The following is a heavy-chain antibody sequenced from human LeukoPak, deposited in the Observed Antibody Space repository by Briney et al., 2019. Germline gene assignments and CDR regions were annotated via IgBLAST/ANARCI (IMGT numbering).Heavy chain of an antibody. Sequence: ASVKVSCKASGYTFTGYYMHWVRQAPGQGLEWMGWINPNSGGTNYAQKFQGWVTMTRDTSISTAYMELSRLRSDDTAVYNCARGYDCSSTSCYADFDYWGQGTLVTVSS. J-gene: IGHJ4*02. V-gene: IGHV1-2*04. CDR2: INPNSGGT. D-gene: IGHD2-2*01. CDR3: ARGYDCSSTSCYADFDY. CDR1: GYTFTGYY.